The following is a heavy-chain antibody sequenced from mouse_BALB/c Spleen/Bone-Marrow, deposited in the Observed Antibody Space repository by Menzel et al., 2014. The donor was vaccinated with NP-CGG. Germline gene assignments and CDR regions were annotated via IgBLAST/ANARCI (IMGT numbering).Heavy chain of an antibody. CDR3: ARLGGYGPFFDY. CDR2: ISYSGTT. J-gene: IGHJ2*01. V-gene: IGHV3-8*02. Sequence: ESGPGLVIPSRALSLTCSVTGDYITSGYCNWIRKFPGIKLQLMGYISYSGTTYFNPPLKIRISITRDTSQNQYYLQLNSVTTEDTATYYCARLGGYGPFFDYWGEGTTLTVSS. D-gene: IGHD1-1*02. CDR1: GDYITSGY.